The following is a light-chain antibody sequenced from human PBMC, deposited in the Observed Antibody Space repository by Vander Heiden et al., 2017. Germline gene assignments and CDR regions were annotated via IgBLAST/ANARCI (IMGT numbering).Light chain of an antibody. V-gene: IGLV2-14*03. Sequence: QSALTQPASVSGSPGPSITISCTGTSNDVGGYNYVSWYQQHPGKAPKLIIYEVTHRPSGVSNRFSGSKSGNTASLTISGLQAEDEAHYYCNSYTSISTQVFGGGTKLTVL. J-gene: IGLJ2*01. CDR2: EVT. CDR3: NSYTSISTQV. CDR1: SNDVGGYNY.